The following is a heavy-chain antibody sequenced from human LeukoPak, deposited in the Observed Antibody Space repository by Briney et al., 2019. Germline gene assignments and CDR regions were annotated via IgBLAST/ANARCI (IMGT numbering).Heavy chain of an antibody. CDR1: GYSFNSYW. CDR3: ARGNTVASFDY. D-gene: IGHD2/OR15-2a*01. CDR2: IYPGDSDT. Sequence: PGGSLRPSCKGSGYSFNSYWIGWVRQMPGKGLEWMGIIYPGDSDTRYSPSFQGQVIISVDKSIGTAYLQWSSLKASDTAMYYCARGNTVASFDYWGQGTLVTVPS. J-gene: IGHJ4*02. V-gene: IGHV5-51*01.